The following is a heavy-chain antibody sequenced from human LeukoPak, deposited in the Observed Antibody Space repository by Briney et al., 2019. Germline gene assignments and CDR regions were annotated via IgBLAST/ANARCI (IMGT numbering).Heavy chain of an antibody. J-gene: IGHJ6*03. CDR2: ISSSSSYI. CDR1: GFTFSSYS. CDR3: ARGPSIAARSGYYYMDV. V-gene: IGHV3-21*01. D-gene: IGHD6-6*01. Sequence: GGSLRLSCAASGFTFSSYSMNWVRQAPGKGLEWVSSISSSSSYIYYADSVKGRFTISRDNAKNSLYLQMNSLRAEDTTVYYCARGPSIAARSGYYYMDVWGKGTTVTVSS.